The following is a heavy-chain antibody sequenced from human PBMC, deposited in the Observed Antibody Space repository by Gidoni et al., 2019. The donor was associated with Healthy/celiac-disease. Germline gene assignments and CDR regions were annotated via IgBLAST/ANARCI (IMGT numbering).Heavy chain of an antibody. D-gene: IGHD3-22*01. CDR3: ASTMIVADPSAFDI. V-gene: IGHV3-7*03. CDR2: IKQDGSEK. CDR1: GFTFSSYW. J-gene: IGHJ3*02. Sequence: EVQLVESGGGLVQPGGSLRLSCAASGFTFSSYWMSWVRQAPGKGLEWVANIKQDGSEKYYVDSVKGRFTISRDNAKNSLYLQMNSLRAEDTAVYYCASTMIVADPSAFDIWGQGTMVTVSS.